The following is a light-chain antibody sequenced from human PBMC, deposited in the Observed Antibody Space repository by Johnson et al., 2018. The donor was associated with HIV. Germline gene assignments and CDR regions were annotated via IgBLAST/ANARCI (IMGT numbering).Light chain of an antibody. CDR1: SSNIGKNY. CDR3: GTWDTSLNAYV. J-gene: IGLJ1*01. Sequence: VLTQPPSVSAALGQKVTVSCAGSSSNIGKNYVSWYQQLPGTAPKVLIYESNKRPSGIPDRFSGSKSDTSAALGITGLQTRDEADYYCGTWDTSLNAYVFVTGTKVTVL. V-gene: IGLV1-51*02. CDR2: ESN.